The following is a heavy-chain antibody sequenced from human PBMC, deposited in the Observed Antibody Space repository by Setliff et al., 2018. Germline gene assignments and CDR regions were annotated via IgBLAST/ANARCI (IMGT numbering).Heavy chain of an antibody. J-gene: IGHJ4*01. CDR3: AKSPHDFWSGRVFFDY. CDR2: IIGSGIST. Sequence: GGSLRLSCAASGFTFSSYAMSWVRQAPGKGLEWVSTIIGSGISTYYSDSVQGRFTISRDNHKNTLHLQMNSLRDEDTAIYYCAKSPHDFWSGRVFFDYWGQGMLVTVSS. D-gene: IGHD3-3*01. V-gene: IGHV3-23*01. CDR1: GFTFSSYA.